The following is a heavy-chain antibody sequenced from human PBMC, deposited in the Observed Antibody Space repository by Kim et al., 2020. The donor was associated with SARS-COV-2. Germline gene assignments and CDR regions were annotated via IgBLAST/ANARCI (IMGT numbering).Heavy chain of an antibody. CDR2: IYYSGST. Sequence: SETLSLTCTVSGGSISSYYWSWIRQPPGKGLEWIGYIYYSGSTNYNPSFKSRVTISVDTSKNQFSLKLSSVTAADTAVYYCARHAIVGVVEYLPPYYYYGMDVWGEGATVTLSS. V-gene: IGHV4-59*08. CDR3: ARHAIVGVVEYLPPYYYYGMDV. CDR1: GGSISSYY. J-gene: IGHJ6*04. D-gene: IGHD3-3*01.